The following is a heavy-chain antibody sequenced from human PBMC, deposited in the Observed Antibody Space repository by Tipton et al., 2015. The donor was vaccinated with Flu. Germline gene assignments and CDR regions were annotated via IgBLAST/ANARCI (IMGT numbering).Heavy chain of an antibody. CDR1: GGSISSFY. V-gene: IGHV4-59*01. J-gene: IGHJ4*02. Sequence: TLSLTCTVSGGSISSFYWNWIRQPPGKGLEWIGYIYYSGKSNYNPSLKSRVTMSVDTSKNQVSLNLSSVTAADTAVYYCARHQSSSLLPFDYWDQGTLVTVSS. D-gene: IGHD6-6*01. CDR2: IYYSGKS. CDR3: ARHQSSSLLPFDY.